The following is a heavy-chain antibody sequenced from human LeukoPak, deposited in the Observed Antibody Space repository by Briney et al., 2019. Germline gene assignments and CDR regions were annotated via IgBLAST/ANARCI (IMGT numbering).Heavy chain of an antibody. Sequence: SETLSLTCAVYGGSFSGYYWSWIRQPPGKGLEWIGEINHSGSTNYNPSLKSRVTISVDTSKNQFSLKLSSVTAADTAVYYCASAGRLRGVRWASGSYYNPFDYWGQGTLVTVSS. D-gene: IGHD3-10*01. CDR1: GGSFSGYY. J-gene: IGHJ4*02. CDR3: ASAGRLRGVRWASGSYYNPFDY. V-gene: IGHV4-34*01. CDR2: INHSGST.